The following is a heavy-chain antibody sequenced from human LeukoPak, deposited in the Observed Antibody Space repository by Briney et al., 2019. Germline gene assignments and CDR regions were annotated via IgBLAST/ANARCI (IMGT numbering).Heavy chain of an antibody. J-gene: IGHJ4*02. CDR3: ARDEASTVNAFDY. Sequence: PSDTLSLTCTVSGVSISSVGYYWSWIRQHPGKGREWIGYIYYSGSTYYNPSLKSRVTISVDTSKNQFSLKLSSVTAADTAVYYCARDEASTVNAFDYWGQGTLVTVSS. CDR2: IYYSGST. CDR1: GVSISSVGYY. D-gene: IGHD4-11*01. V-gene: IGHV4-31*03.